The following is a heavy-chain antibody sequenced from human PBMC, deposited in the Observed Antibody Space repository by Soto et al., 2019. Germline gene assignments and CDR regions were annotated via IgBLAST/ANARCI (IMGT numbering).Heavy chain of an antibody. J-gene: IGHJ5*02. Sequence: EVHLLQSMGGLVQPGGSLRLSCAASGFSFSSYAMSWVRQAPGKGLEWVSAISGSGGSTYYADSVKGRFTISRDNSKNTLYLQMNSLRAEDTAVYYCAKDHSGSYWRSWFDPWGQGTLVTVSS. CDR2: ISGSGGST. CDR1: GFSFSSYA. D-gene: IGHD1-26*01. CDR3: AKDHSGSYWRSWFDP. V-gene: IGHV3-23*01.